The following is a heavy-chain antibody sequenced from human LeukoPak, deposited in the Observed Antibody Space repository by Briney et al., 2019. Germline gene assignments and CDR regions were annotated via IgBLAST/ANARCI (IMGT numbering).Heavy chain of an antibody. J-gene: IGHJ4*02. V-gene: IGHV3-23*01. D-gene: IGHD4-17*01. CDR3: AKDAASGSYGDYSDY. CDR2: ISGSGGST. Sequence: PGGSLRLSCAASGFTFSSYWMSWVRQAPGKGLEWVSAISGSGGSTYYADSVKGRFTISRDNSKNTLYLQMNSLRAEDTAVYYCAKDAASGSYGDYSDYWGQGTLVTVSS. CDR1: GFTFSSYW.